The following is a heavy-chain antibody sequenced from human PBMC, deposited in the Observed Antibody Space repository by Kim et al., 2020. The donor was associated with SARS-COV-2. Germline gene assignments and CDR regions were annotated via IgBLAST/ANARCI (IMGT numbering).Heavy chain of an antibody. CDR3: ARGVPQLDPPFDY. D-gene: IGHD6-13*01. V-gene: IGHV1-3*01. Sequence: SQKFQGRVTTPRDTPASTAYMELSSLRSEDTAVYYCARGVPQLDPPFDYWGQGTLVTVSS. J-gene: IGHJ4*02.